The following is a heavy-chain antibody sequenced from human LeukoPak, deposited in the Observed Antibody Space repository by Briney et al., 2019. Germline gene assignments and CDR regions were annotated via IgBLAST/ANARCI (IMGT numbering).Heavy chain of an antibody. CDR1: GFTFSSYW. D-gene: IGHD5-18*01. CDR2: INSDGSST. CDR3: ARGARGYTYGRFDY. Sequence: GGSLRLSCAASGFTFSSYWMHWVRQAPGKGLVWVSRINSDGSSTAYADSVKGRFTISRDNAKNSLYLHMNSLRAEDTAVYYCARGARGYTYGRFDYWGQGTLVTVSS. J-gene: IGHJ4*02. V-gene: IGHV3-74*01.